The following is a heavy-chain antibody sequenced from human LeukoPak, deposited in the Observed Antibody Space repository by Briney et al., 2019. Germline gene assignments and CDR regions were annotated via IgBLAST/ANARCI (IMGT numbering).Heavy chain of an antibody. Sequence: SETLSLTCAVYGGSFSGYYWSWIPQPPGKGLEWIGEINHSGSTNYNPSLKSRVTISVDTSKNQFSLKLSSVTAADTAVYYCARRTLLWFGELFGRNWFDPWGQGTLVTVSS. J-gene: IGHJ5*02. D-gene: IGHD3-10*01. CDR2: INHSGST. V-gene: IGHV4-34*01. CDR1: GGSFSGYY. CDR3: ARRTLLWFGELFGRNWFDP.